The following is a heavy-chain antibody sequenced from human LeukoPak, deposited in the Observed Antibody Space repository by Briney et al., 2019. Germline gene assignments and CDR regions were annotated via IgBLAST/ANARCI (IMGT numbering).Heavy chain of an antibody. CDR2: INSYSGET. V-gene: IGHV1-2*02. CDR1: GYTFTGYH. CDR3: ALTSGSYY. D-gene: IGHD3-10*01. J-gene: IGHJ4*02. Sequence: ASVKVSCKASGYTFTGYHMHWVRQAPGQGLEWMGWINSYSGETNYAQKFQGRVTMARDTSISTAYMELSSLRSEDTAVYYCALTSGSYYWGQGTLVTVSS.